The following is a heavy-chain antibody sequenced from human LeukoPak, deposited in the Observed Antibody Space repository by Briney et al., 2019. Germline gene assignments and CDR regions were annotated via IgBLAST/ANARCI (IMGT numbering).Heavy chain of an antibody. CDR1: GFNFRDHW. V-gene: IGHV3-23*01. CDR2: ISGSGGST. D-gene: IGHD1-26*01. J-gene: IGHJ4*02. Sequence: PGGSLRLSCAGSGFNFRDHWMSWLRQAPGKGLEWVSAISGSGGSTYYADSVKGRFTISRDNSKNTLYLQMNSLRAEDTAVYYCAKDPLNGPTTSLDYWGQGTLVTVSS. CDR3: AKDPLNGPTTSLDY.